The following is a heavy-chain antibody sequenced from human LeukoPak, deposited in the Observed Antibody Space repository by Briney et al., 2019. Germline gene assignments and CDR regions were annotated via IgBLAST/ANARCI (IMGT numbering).Heavy chain of an antibody. D-gene: IGHD2-15*01. V-gene: IGHV3-49*04. CDR2: IRSKAYGGTT. J-gene: IGHJ6*02. Sequence: GRSLRLSCTAPGFTFGDYAMSWVRQAPGKGLEWVGFIRSKAYGGTTEYAASVKGRFTISRDDSKSIAYLQMNSLKTEDTAVYYCTVATGYYYYGMDVWGQGTTVTVSS. CDR1: GFTFGDYA. CDR3: TVATGYYYYGMDV.